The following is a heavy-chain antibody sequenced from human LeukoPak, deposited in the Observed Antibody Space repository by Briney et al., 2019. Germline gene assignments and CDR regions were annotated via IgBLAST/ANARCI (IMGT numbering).Heavy chain of an antibody. V-gene: IGHV3-30-3*01. CDR1: GFTFSSYA. CDR3: ARVIAVASFDY. J-gene: IGHJ4*02. Sequence: GRSLRLSCAASGFTFSSYAMHWVRQAPGKGLEWVAVISYDGSNKHYADSVKGRFTISRDNSKNTLYLQMNSLRAEDTAVYYCARVIAVASFDYWGQGTLVTVSS. D-gene: IGHD6-19*01. CDR2: ISYDGSNK.